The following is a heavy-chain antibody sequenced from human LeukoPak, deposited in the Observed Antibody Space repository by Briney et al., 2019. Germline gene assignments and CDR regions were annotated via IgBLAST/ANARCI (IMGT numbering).Heavy chain of an antibody. V-gene: IGHV4-34*01. CDR2: INHSGST. CDR1: GGSFSGYY. J-gene: IGHJ4*02. Sequence: SETLSLTCAVYGGSFSGYYWSWIRQPPGKGLEWIGEINHSGSTNYNPSLTSRVTISVDTSKNQFSLKLSSVTAADTAVYYCARGRQWLYYFDYWGQGTLVTVSS. CDR3: ARGRQWLYYFDY. D-gene: IGHD5-12*01.